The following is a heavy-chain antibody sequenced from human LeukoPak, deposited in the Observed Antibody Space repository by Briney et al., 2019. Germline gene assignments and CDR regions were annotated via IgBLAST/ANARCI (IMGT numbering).Heavy chain of an antibody. Sequence: GGSLRLSCAASGFTFSDYALIWVRQAPGKGLEWISAIRGTGGTTYYADSVKGRCTISRDNPKNTLYLQMNSLRAEDTAVYFCAKRGVVIRVILVGFHKEAYYFDSWGQGALVTVSS. V-gene: IGHV3-23*01. D-gene: IGHD3-22*01. CDR2: IRGTGGTT. CDR1: GFTFSDYA. J-gene: IGHJ4*02. CDR3: AKRGVVIRVILVGFHKEAYYFDS.